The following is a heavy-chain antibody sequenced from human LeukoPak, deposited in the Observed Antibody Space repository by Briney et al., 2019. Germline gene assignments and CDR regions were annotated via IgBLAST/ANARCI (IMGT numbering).Heavy chain of an antibody. V-gene: IGHV4-59*12. Sequence: SETLSLTCTVSGGSISNYYWNWIRQPPGKGLEWIGFIYSSGTTNYNPSLKSRLSFSIDTSKNQFSLKLTFVTAADTAVYYCARDYYDSSGYSAEWFDPWGQGTLVTVSS. D-gene: IGHD3-22*01. J-gene: IGHJ5*02. CDR3: ARDYYDSSGYSAEWFDP. CDR1: GGSISNYY. CDR2: IYSSGTT.